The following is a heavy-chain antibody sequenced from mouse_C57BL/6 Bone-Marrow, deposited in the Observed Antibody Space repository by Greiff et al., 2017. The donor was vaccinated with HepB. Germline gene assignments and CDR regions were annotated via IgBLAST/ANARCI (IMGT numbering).Heavy chain of an antibody. CDR3: TRNSLYYFDY. CDR2: IDPETGGT. J-gene: IGHJ2*01. Sequence: VQLQQSGAELVRPGASVTPSCKASGYTFTDYEMHWVKQTPVHGLEWIGAIDPETGGTAYNQKFKGKAILTADKSSSTAYMELRSLTSEDSAVYYCTRNSLYYFDYWGQGTTLTVSS. V-gene: IGHV1-15*01. CDR1: GYTFTDYE.